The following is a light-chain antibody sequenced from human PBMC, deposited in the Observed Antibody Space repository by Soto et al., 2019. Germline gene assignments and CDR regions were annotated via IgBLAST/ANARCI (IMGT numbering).Light chain of an antibody. CDR3: TQRTPCPRT. Sequence: DVVMTQSPLSLPVTVGQTASISCRSSQSLVHSVGYTYVTWFQERPGQSPRRLIYIVSKRDSGVPDRFTGNDSATDFTLKISRVQAEDVGIYFCTQRTPCPRTFGRGTKVEI. CDR2: IVS. J-gene: IGKJ1*01. V-gene: IGKV2-30*02. CDR1: QSLVHSVGYTY.